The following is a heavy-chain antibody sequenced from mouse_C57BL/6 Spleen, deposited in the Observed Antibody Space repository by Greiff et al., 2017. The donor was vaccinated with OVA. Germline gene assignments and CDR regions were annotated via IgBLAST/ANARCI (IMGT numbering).Heavy chain of an antibody. V-gene: IGHV14-1*01. CDR2: IDPEDGDT. D-gene: IGHD1-1*01. J-gene: IGHJ1*03. CDR3: TTTVVAHWYFDV. CDR1: GFNIKDYY. Sequence: EVKLQQSGAELVRPGASVKLSCTASGFNIKDYYMHWVKQRPEQGLEWIGRIDPEDGDTEYAPKFQGKATMTADTSSNTAYLQLSSLTSEDTAVYYCTTTVVAHWYFDVWGTGTTVTVSS.